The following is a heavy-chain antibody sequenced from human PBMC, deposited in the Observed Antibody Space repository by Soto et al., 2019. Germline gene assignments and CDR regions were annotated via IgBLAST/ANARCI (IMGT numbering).Heavy chain of an antibody. CDR1: GYTFTVYY. CDR2: INPNSGGT. V-gene: IGHV1-2*02. D-gene: IGHD2-21*01. CDR3: ASRIVGGSYPRRDSYYYYGMDV. J-gene: IGHJ6*02. Sequence: ASVXVSFKASGYTFTVYYMHWVRQAPGQGLEWMGWINPNSGGTNYAQKFQGRVTMTRDTSISTAYMELSRLRSEDTAVYYCASRIVGGSYPRRDSYYYYGMDVWGQGTTVTVSS.